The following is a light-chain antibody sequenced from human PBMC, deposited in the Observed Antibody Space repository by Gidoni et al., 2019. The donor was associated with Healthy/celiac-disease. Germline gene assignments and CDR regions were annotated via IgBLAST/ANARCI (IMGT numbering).Light chain of an antibody. CDR2: WAS. V-gene: IGKV4-1*01. J-gene: IGKJ1*01. CDR3: QQYYSTPLAWT. CDR1: QSVLYSSNNKNY. Sequence: DIVMTQSPDSLAVSLGERATINCKSSQSVLYSSNNKNYLAWYQQKPGQPPKLLIYWASTRESGVPDRFSGSGSGTDLTLTISSLQAEDVAVYYCQQYYSTPLAWTFGQGTKVEIK.